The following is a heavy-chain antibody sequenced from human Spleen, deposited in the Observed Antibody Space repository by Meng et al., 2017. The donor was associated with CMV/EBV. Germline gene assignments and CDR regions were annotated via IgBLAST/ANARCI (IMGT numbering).Heavy chain of an antibody. CDR1: GFTVSSNY. Sequence: GESLKISCAASGFTVSSNYMSWVRQAPGKGLKWVSTITGSGGSTSYADSVEGRFTISRDNSEKMVHLQMNSLRVEDTAVYYCAKEVFRGAFSAFDIWGQGTMVTVSS. V-gene: IGHV3-23*01. D-gene: IGHD3-10*01. J-gene: IGHJ3*02. CDR3: AKEVFRGAFSAFDI. CDR2: ITGSGGST.